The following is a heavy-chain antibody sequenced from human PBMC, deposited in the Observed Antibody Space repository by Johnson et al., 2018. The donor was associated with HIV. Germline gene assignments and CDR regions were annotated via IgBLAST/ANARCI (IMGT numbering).Heavy chain of an antibody. CDR3: ARWVDTTFDI. V-gene: IGHV3-66*01. CDR2: LYSGGNT. D-gene: IGHD5-18*01. CDR1: GFTFSDYY. J-gene: IGHJ3*02. Sequence: VQLVESGGGLVKPGGSLRLSCAASGFTFSDYYMSWIRQAPGKGLEWVSVLYSGGNTYYADSVKGRFTISRDSSKNTLYLQMNSLKTEDTAVYYCARWVDTTFDIWGQGTMVTVSS.